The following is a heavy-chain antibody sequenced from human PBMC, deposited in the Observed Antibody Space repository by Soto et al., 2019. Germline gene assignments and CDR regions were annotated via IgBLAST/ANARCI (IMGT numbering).Heavy chain of an antibody. Sequence: QVQLVQSGAEVKKPGASVKVSCKASGYTFTSYDINWVRQATGQGLEWMGWMNPNSGNTGYAQKFQGRVTKTRNTPRRTEYMELSTGRTQDTALYYGARERSGWPDSWGQGTRVTVAA. CDR1: GYTFTSYD. V-gene: IGHV1-8*01. CDR3: ARERSGWPDS. D-gene: IGHD6-25*01. CDR2: MNPNSGNT. J-gene: IGHJ4*02.